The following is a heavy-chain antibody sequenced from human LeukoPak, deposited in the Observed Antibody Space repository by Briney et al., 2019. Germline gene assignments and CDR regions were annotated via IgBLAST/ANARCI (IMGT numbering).Heavy chain of an antibody. D-gene: IGHD2-2*01. Sequence: SETLSLTCAVYGGSFSGYYWSWIRQPPEKGLEWIGEINHSGSTNYNPSLKSRVTISVDTSKNQFSLKLSSVTAADTAVYYCPRGRTRFDPWGQGTLVTVSS. J-gene: IGHJ5*02. CDR1: GGSFSGYY. CDR3: PRGRTRFDP. CDR2: INHSGST. V-gene: IGHV4-34*01.